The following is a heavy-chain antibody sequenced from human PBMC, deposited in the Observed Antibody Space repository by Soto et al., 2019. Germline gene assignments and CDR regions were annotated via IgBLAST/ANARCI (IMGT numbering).Heavy chain of an antibody. Sequence: EVQLVESGGGLVQPGGSLRLSCAASGFTFSSYSMNWVRQVPGKGLEWVSYISSSGYTIYDADSVKGRFTISRDNAKNSLFLQVNRLRAEYAAVDYCGRDPPDIWGQGTMVTVSS. CDR2: ISSSGYTI. CDR3: GRDPPDI. V-gene: IGHV3-48*01. J-gene: IGHJ3*02. CDR1: GFTFSSYS.